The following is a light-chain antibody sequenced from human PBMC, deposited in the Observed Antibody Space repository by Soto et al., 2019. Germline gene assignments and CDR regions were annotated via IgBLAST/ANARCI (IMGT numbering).Light chain of an antibody. CDR3: CSYTRSGTLI. J-gene: IGLJ1*01. CDR2: DVS. V-gene: IGLV2-14*01. Sequence: QSALTQPASVSGSPGQSITISCVGTSGDIGDYNYVSWYQQHPGKVPKVIIYDVSNRPSGVSYRFSGTKSGNTASLTVSGLPADDEADYYCCSYTRSGTLIFGTGTKLTVL. CDR1: SGDIGDYNY.